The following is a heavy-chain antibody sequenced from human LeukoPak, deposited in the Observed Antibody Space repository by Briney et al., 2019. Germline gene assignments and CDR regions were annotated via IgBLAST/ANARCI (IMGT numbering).Heavy chain of an antibody. CDR2: IYSGGST. Sequence: PGGSLRLSCAASGFTVSSNYMSWVRQAPGKGLEWVSVIYSGGSTYYADSVKGRFTISRDNSKNTLYLQMNSLRAEDTAVYYCAREGDLYYYDSSGYYEAWGQGTLVTVSS. V-gene: IGHV3-66*01. D-gene: IGHD3-22*01. CDR1: GFTVSSNY. CDR3: AREGDLYYYDSSGYYEA. J-gene: IGHJ4*02.